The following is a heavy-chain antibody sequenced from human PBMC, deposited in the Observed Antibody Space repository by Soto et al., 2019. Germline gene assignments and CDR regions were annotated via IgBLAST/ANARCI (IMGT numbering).Heavy chain of an antibody. CDR1: GFTFYSYW. CDR2: IAQDGSEE. D-gene: IGHD2-8*01. CDR3: ATANRGFSPTY. Sequence: EVQLVESGGGVVQPGGSLRLSCAASGFTFYSYWMSWVRQAPGRGLESVANIAQDGSEEYYVDSVKGRFTISRDNVRNSLYPQRNSLRAEDTAMYFCATANRGFSPTYWGQGTLVTVSS. J-gene: IGHJ4*02. V-gene: IGHV3-7*01.